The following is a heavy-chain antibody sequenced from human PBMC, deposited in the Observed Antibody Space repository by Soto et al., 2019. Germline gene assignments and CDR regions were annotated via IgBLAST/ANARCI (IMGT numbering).Heavy chain of an antibody. V-gene: IGHV4-61*08. CDR1: GDTISTGGYT. J-gene: IGHJ4*02. Sequence: SETLSLTCDVSGDTISTGGYTWAWLRQPPGKGLEWIGYIYYSGSTNYNPSLKSRVTISVDTSKNQFSLKLSSVTAADTAVYYCARVGSSSSGWSRDYFDYWGQGTLVTVSS. D-gene: IGHD6-19*01. CDR3: ARVGSSSSGWSRDYFDY. CDR2: IYYSGST.